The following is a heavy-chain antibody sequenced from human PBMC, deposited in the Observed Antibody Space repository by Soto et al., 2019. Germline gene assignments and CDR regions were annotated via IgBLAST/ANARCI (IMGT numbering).Heavy chain of an antibody. CDR3: ARGIGFSYYYDSSGYLYFDY. CDR1: GFTFSSYE. CDR2: ISSSGSTI. Sequence: PGGSLRLSCAASGFTFSSYEMTWVRQAPGMGLEWVSYISSSGSTIYYADSVKGRFTISRDNAKNSLYLQMNSLRAEDTAVYYCARGIGFSYYYDSSGYLYFDYWGQGTLVTVSS. V-gene: IGHV3-48*03. D-gene: IGHD3-22*01. J-gene: IGHJ4*02.